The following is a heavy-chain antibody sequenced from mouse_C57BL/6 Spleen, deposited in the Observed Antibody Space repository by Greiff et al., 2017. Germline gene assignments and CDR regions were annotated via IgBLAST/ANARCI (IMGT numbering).Heavy chain of an antibody. D-gene: IGHD1-1*01. V-gene: IGHV1-7*01. Sequence: QVQLQQSGTVLARPGASVKMSCKTSGYTFTSYWMHWVKQRPGQGLEWIGYINPSSGYTKYNQKFKDKATLTADKSSSTAYMQLSSLTYEDSAVYYCARSSSSYDYAMDYWGQGTSVTVSS. J-gene: IGHJ4*01. CDR1: GYTFTSYW. CDR2: INPSSGYT. CDR3: ARSSSSYDYAMDY.